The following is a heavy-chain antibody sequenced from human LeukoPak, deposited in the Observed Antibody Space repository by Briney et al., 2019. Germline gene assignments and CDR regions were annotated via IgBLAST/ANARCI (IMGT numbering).Heavy chain of an antibody. J-gene: IGHJ3*02. V-gene: IGHV3-64*01. CDR3: ARGKNPRRRQIWPGDAFDI. CDR1: GFTFSSYA. CDR2: ISSNGGST. D-gene: IGHD5-18*01. Sequence: GGSLRLSCAASGFTFSSYAMHWVRQAPGEGLEYVSAISSNGGSTYYANSVKGRFTISRDNSKNTLYLQMGSLRAEDMAVYYCARGKNPRRRQIWPGDAFDIWGQGTMVTVSS.